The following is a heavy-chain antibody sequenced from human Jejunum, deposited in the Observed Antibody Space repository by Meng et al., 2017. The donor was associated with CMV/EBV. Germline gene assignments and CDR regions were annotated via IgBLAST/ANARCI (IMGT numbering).Heavy chain of an antibody. J-gene: IGHJ6*02. CDR3: ARAAGGLWGRYGMDV. CDR1: GFAVSSDF. V-gene: IGHV3-53*01. Sequence: SGFAVSSDFMNWVRQAPGKGLEWVSVIYNGDKTYYADSVKGRFTISRDTSANTLYLQMYSLRAEDTAVYYCARAAGGLWGRYGMDVWGQGTTVTVSS. D-gene: IGHD2-21*01. CDR2: IYNGDKT.